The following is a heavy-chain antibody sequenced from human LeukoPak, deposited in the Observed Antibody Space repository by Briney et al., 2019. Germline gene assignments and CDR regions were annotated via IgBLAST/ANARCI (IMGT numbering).Heavy chain of an antibody. CDR3: AKDIMSVVVTAGQN. CDR2: ISGDGGSA. V-gene: IGHV3-43*02. CDR1: GFTFGDYP. Sequence: GGSLRLSCIASGFTFGDYPMSWVRQAPGKGLEWVSLISGDGGSAYYADSVKGRFTISRDSSKNSLYLQMNSLRTEDTALYYCAKDIMSVVVTAGQNWGQGTLVTVSS. J-gene: IGHJ4*02. D-gene: IGHD2-21*02.